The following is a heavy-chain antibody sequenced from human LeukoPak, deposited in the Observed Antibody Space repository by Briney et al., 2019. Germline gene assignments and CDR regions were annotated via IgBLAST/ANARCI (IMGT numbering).Heavy chain of an antibody. CDR2: ISYDGSNK. CDR3: ARDLTRDSDFFGWFDP. V-gene: IGHV3-30-3*01. Sequence: GGSLRLSCAASGFTFSSYAMHWVRQAPGKGLEWVAVISYDGSNKYYADSVKGRFTISRDNSKNTLYLQMNSLRAEDTAVYYCARDLTRDSDFFGWFDPWGQGTLVTVSS. D-gene: IGHD3-10*01. J-gene: IGHJ5*02. CDR1: GFTFSSYA.